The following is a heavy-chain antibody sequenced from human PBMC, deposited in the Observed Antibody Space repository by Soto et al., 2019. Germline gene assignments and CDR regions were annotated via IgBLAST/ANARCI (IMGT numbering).Heavy chain of an antibody. V-gene: IGHV1-8*01. Sequence: ASVKVSCKASGYTFTSYDISWVRQATGQGLEWMGWMNPNSGNTGYAQKFQGRVTMTRNTSISTAYMELSSLRSEDTAVYYCARTVVSCSGGSCYTPDFDYRGQGTMVTVSS. J-gene: IGHJ4*02. CDR2: MNPNSGNT. CDR1: GYTFTSYD. D-gene: IGHD2-15*01. CDR3: ARTVVSCSGGSCYTPDFDY.